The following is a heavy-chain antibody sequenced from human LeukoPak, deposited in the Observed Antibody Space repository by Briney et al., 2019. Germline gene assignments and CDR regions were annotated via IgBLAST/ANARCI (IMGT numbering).Heavy chain of an antibody. Sequence: GSLRLSCAASGFAFSRYWMSWMRQAPGKGLEWVANIKYDGYEEYYVDSVKGRFTISRDNAKNSLYLQMNSLRAEDTAVYYCARVYCGGDCYSYLSGWFDPWGQGTLVTVSS. V-gene: IGHV3-7*04. D-gene: IGHD2-21*02. J-gene: IGHJ5*02. CDR2: IKYDGYEE. CDR3: ARVYCGGDCYSYLSGWFDP. CDR1: GFAFSRYW.